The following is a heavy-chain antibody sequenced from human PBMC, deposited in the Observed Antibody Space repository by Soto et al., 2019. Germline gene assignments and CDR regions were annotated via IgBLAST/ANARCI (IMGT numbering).Heavy chain of an antibody. CDR3: ARDLRVSYYYDSSGYPRFRFDY. Sequence: ASVKVSCKASGYTFTGYYMHWVRQAPGQGLEWMGWINPNSGGTNDAQKFQGRVTMARDTSISTAYMELSRLRSEDTAVYYCARDLRVSYYYDSSGYPRFRFDYWGQGTLVTVSS. J-gene: IGHJ4*02. CDR1: GYTFTGYY. D-gene: IGHD3-22*01. CDR2: INPNSGGT. V-gene: IGHV1-2*02.